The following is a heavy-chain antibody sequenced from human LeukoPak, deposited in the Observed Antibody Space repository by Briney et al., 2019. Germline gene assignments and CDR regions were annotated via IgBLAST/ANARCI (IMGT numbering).Heavy chain of an antibody. CDR3: ARSSGYPFFDY. J-gene: IGHJ4*02. V-gene: IGHV3-48*01. D-gene: IGHD3-22*01. CDR2: ITSTSDTI. Sequence: GGSLRLSCEASGFTFSDYIMNWVRQAPGEGLEWLSYITSTSDTIYYADSVKGRFTSSRGNAKNSVYLQMNSLRAEDTAVYYCARSSGYPFFDYWGQGTLVTVSS. CDR1: GFTFSDYI.